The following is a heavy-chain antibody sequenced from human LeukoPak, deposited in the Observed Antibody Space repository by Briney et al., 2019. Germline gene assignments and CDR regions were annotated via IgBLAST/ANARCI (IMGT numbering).Heavy chain of an antibody. D-gene: IGHD6-19*01. CDR1: GDSVSSNNGA. V-gene: IGHV6-1*01. Sequence: SQTLSLTCAISGDSVSSNNGAWNWIRQSPSRGLEWLGRTYYRSKWYDDYAGSVKGRITISPDTSKNQFSLQMYSVTPEDTAVYYCARELFSPRIAVAGTDYYYGMDVWGQGTTVTVSS. CDR3: ARELFSPRIAVAGTDYYYGMDV. CDR2: TYYRSKWYD. J-gene: IGHJ6*02.